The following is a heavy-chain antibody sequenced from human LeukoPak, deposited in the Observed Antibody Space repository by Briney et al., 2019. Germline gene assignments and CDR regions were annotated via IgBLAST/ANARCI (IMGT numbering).Heavy chain of an antibody. J-gene: IGHJ6*02. D-gene: IGHD3-22*01. Sequence: SETLSLTCTVSGGSISSYYWSWIRQPPGKGLEWIGYIYYSGSTNYNPSLKSRVTISVDTSKNQFSLRLSSVTAADTAVYYCARRPYYDTSGNYYGMDVWGQGTTVTVCS. CDR1: GGSISSYY. CDR2: IYYSGST. CDR3: ARRPYYDTSGNYYGMDV. V-gene: IGHV4-59*01.